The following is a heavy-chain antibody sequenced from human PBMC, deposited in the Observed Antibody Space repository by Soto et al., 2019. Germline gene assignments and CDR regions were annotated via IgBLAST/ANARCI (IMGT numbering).Heavy chain of an antibody. Sequence: RLSWEASGLAFSSFSMAWVRQPPGKGLEWVANIKHDGGEKYSVDSLKGRFSVSRDNAKNSLYLQINSPRAEDTAVYYCARGRDYNYGMDVWGQGTSVTVSS. CDR3: ARGRDYNYGMDV. CDR1: GLAFSSFS. J-gene: IGHJ6*02. CDR2: IKHDGGEK. V-gene: IGHV3-7*03.